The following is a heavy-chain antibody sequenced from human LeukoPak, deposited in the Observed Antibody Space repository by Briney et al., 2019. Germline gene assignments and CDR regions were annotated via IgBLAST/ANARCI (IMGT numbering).Heavy chain of an antibody. V-gene: IGHV4-38-2*02. J-gene: IGHJ4*02. CDR1: GYSISSDSY. CDR3: ARDTHLGY. CDR2: IYHSGNT. Sequence: SETLSLTCTVSGYSISSDSYWGWIRQPPGKGLEWIGNIYHSGNTNCNPSLKSRVTISVDTSKNQFSLKLSSVTAADTAAYYCARDTHLGYWGQGTLVTVSS.